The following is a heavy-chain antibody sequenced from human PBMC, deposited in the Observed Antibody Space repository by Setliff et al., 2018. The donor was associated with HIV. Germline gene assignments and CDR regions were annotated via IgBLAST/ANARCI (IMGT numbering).Heavy chain of an antibody. Sequence: SETLSLTCTVSGGSISSNNYYWGWIRQPPGKGLEYIGSIYHSGSTYYNPSLKSRVTISIDTSKNQFSLKLSSVTAADTAVYYCARELLRSWDGSENSYKPYYFDYWGQGTLVTVSS. CDR3: ARELLRSWDGSENSYKPYYFDY. CDR1: GGSISSNNYY. CDR2: IYHSGST. V-gene: IGHV4-39*02. D-gene: IGHD3-10*01. J-gene: IGHJ4*02.